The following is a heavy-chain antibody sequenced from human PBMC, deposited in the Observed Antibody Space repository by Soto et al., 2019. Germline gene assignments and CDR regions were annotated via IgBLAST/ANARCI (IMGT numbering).Heavy chain of an antibody. CDR1: GGSVSSGSYY. CDR2: IYYSGST. J-gene: IGHJ4*02. CDR3: ASDDCSGDTCFHDY. D-gene: IGHD2-15*01. Sequence: SETLSLTCTVSGGSVSSGSYYWSWIRQPPGKGLEWIGYIYYSGSTYYNPSPRSRVAMSVDTSKNQFSLTLSSVTAADTAVYYCASDDCSGDTCFHDYWGQGTLVTGSS. V-gene: IGHV4-61*01.